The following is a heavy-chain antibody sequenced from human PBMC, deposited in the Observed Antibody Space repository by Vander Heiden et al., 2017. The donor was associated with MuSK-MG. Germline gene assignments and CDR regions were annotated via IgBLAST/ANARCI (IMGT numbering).Heavy chain of an antibody. CDR2: IKSDVRST. D-gene: IGHD6-19*01. CDR3: VGSLRDGY. V-gene: IGHV3-74*01. J-gene: IGHJ4*02. Sequence: EVQLVESGEGLVQPGESLRLSCAVSGITLSNYEMHWVRQGPGKGLVWVSYIKSDVRSTFYADSVKGRFTISRDNAKNTLYLQMNSLRVEDTAVYYCVGSLRDGYWGQGTLVTVSS. CDR1: GITLSNYE.